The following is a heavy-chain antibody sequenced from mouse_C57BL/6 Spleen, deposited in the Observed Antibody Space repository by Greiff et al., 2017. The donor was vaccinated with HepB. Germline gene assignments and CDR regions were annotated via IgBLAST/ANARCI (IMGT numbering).Heavy chain of an antibody. CDR2: ISYDGSN. CDR3: AGGITTVVATDYAMDY. V-gene: IGHV3-6*01. Sequence: EVQLQESGPGLVKPSQSLSLTCSVTGYSITSGYYWNWIRQFPGNKLEWMGYISYDGSNNYNPSLKNRISITRDTSKNQFFLKLNSVTTEDTATYYCAGGITTVVATDYAMDYWGQGTSVTVSS. J-gene: IGHJ4*01. D-gene: IGHD1-1*01. CDR1: GYSITSGYY.